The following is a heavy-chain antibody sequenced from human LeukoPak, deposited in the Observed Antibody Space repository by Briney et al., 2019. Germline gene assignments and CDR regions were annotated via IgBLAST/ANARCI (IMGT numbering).Heavy chain of an antibody. CDR1: GYTFTGYY. CDR3: ARSSRPCSGGSCYLYSYYYHNMDV. V-gene: IGHV1-2*02. J-gene: IGHJ6*03. Sequence: ASVKVSCKASGYTFTGYYMHWVRQAPGQGLEWMGWINPNSGGTNYAQKFQGRVTMTRDTSISTAYVELSRLRSDDTAVYYCARSSRPCSGGSCYLYSYYYHNMDVWGKGTTVTISS. CDR2: INPNSGGT. D-gene: IGHD2-15*01.